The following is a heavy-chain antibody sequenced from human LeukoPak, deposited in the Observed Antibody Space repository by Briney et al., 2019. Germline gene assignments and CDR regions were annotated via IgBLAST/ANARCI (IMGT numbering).Heavy chain of an antibody. CDR2: INHSGST. CDR1: GGSFSGYY. D-gene: IGHD3-22*01. V-gene: IGHV4-34*01. Sequence: SETLSLTCAVYGGSFSGYYWSWIRQPPGKGLEWIGEINHSGSTNYNPSLKSRVTISVDTSMNHFSLKLSSVTAADTAVYYCARGKDSSGYPSQYNFDYWGQGTLVTVSS. J-gene: IGHJ4*02. CDR3: ARGKDSSGYPSQYNFDY.